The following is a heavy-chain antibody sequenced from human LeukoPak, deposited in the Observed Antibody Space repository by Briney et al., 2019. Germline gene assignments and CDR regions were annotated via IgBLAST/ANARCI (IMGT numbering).Heavy chain of an antibody. V-gene: IGHV5-51*01. CDR1: GYSFTTYW. J-gene: IGHJ4*02. CDR3: ASEYCSGGNCYFDY. Sequence: GESLKISCRGSGYSFTTYWIGWVRQMPGKGLEWMGIIYPGDSDTRYTPSFQGQVTMSADKSINTAYLQWSSLKASDTAMYYCASEYCSGGNCYFDYWGQGTLVTVSS. D-gene: IGHD2-15*01. CDR2: IYPGDSDT.